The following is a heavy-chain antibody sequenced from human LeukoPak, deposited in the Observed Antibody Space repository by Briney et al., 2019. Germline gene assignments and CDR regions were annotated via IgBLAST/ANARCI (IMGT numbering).Heavy chain of an antibody. CDR2: IIPIFGTA. CDR3: ASRGGTTSYCYYMDV. Sequence: SVKVSCKASGGTFSSYAISWVRQAPGQGLEWMGGIIPIFGTANYAQKFQGRVTITADKSTSTAYMKLSSLRSEDTAVYYCASRGGTTSYCYYMDVWGKGTTVTVSS. D-gene: IGHD1-1*01. J-gene: IGHJ6*03. CDR1: GGTFSSYA. V-gene: IGHV1-69*06.